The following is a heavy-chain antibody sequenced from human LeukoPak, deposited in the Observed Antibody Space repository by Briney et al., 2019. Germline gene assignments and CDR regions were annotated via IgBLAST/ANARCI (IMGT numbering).Heavy chain of an antibody. J-gene: IGHJ4*02. D-gene: IGHD3-9*01. CDR3: ASYHILTGYSDY. Sequence: GGSLRLSCAASGFTFSSNAMSWVRQAPGKGLEWVSYISSSGSTIYYADSVKGRFTISRDNAKNSLYLQMNSLRAEDTAVYYCASYHILTGYSDYWGQGTLVTVSS. V-gene: IGHV3-48*03. CDR2: ISSSGSTI. CDR1: GFTFSSNA.